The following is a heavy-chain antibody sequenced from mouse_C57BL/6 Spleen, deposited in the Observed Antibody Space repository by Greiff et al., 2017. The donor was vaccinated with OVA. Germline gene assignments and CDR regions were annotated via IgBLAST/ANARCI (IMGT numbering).Heavy chain of an antibody. CDR1: GYTFTDYY. CDR3: ASSFYYGNYGWYFDV. J-gene: IGHJ1*03. V-gene: IGHV1-19*01. CDR2: INPYNGST. Sequence: VQLQQSGPVLVKPGASVKMSCKASGYTFTDYYMNWVKQSHGKSLEWIGVINPYNGSTSYNQKFKGKATLTVDKSSSTAYMELNSLTSEDSAVYDGASSFYYGNYGWYFDVWGTGTTVTVSS. D-gene: IGHD2-1*01.